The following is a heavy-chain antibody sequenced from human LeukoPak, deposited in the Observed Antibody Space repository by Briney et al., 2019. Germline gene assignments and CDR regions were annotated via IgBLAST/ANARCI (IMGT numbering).Heavy chain of an antibody. CDR2: INSDGSST. CDR3: VRDKAAAQFDY. V-gene: IGHV3-74*01. CDR1: GFTFSSYW. D-gene: IGHD6-13*01. J-gene: IGHJ4*02. Sequence: PRGSLRLSCAASGFTFSSYWMHWVRQAPGKGLVWVSRINSDGSSTAYADSVKGRFTISRGNAKNTLYLQMNSLRAEDTAVYYCVRDKAAAQFDYCGQGTLVTVSS.